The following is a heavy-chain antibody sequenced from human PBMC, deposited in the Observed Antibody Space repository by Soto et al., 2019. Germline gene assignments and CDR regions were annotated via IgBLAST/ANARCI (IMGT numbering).Heavy chain of an antibody. V-gene: IGHV3-15*07. CDR2: IKSKTDGGTA. CDR1: GFTLSNAW. D-gene: IGHD6-13*01. Sequence: EVQLVESGGGLVKPGGSLRLSCAASGFTLSNAWMHWVRQTPGKGLEWVGRIKSKTDGGTAEYAAPVKGRFTISRADSQNALFLQINSLNTEDTAVYYCCTDQGDSSSWYHFDYWGQGTSVTVSS. CDR3: CTDQGDSSSWYHFDY. J-gene: IGHJ4*02.